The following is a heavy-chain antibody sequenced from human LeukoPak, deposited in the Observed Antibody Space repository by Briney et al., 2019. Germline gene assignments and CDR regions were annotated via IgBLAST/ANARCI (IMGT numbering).Heavy chain of an antibody. CDR2: IYSGGXT. CDR3: ARDNGAGYYYYLDV. J-gene: IGHJ6*03. D-gene: IGHD6-19*01. CDR1: GFKVSSRY. V-gene: IGHV3-53*01. Sequence: GGSLRLSCAASGFKVSSRYMSWVRQAPGRGLEXXXVIYSGGXTYYADSVKGRFIISRDNLKNTVFLQVNSLRVEDTAVYYCARDNGAGYYYYLDVWGKGTTVTVSS.